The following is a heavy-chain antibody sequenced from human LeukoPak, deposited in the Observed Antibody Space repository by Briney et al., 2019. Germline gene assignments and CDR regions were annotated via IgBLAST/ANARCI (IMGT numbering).Heavy chain of an antibody. J-gene: IGHJ1*01. CDR3: ARVRRNPGWLAEYFQH. D-gene: IGHD3-9*01. Sequence: GASVKVSCKASGYTFTGYYMHWVRQAPGQGLEWMGWINPNSGGTNYAQKFQGRVTITADKSTSTAYMELSSLRSEDTAVYYCARVRRNPGWLAEYFQHWGQGTLVTVSS. CDR2: INPNSGGT. CDR1: GYTFTGYY. V-gene: IGHV1-2*02.